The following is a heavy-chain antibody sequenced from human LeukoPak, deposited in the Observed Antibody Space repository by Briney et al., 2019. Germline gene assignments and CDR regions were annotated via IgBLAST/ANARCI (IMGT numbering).Heavy chain of an antibody. V-gene: IGHV3-74*01. CDR2: INSDGSST. J-gene: IGHJ3*02. CDR1: GFNFSSYW. Sequence: GGSLRLSCAASGFNFSSYWMHWVRQAPGKGLVWVSRINSDGSSTSYADSVKGRFTISRDNAKNTLYLQMNSLRAEDTAVYYCARDGAYSSGWYSDAFDIWGQGTMVTVSS. D-gene: IGHD6-19*01. CDR3: ARDGAYSSGWYSDAFDI.